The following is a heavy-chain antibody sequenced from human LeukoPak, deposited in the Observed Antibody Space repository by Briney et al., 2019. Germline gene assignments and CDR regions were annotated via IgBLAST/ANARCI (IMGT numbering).Heavy chain of an antibody. CDR2: INHSGST. CDR3: ARPRKGRFFFDY. Sequence: SETLSLTCAVYGGSFSGYYWSWIRQPPGKGLEWIGEINHSGSTNYNPSLKSRDTISVDTSKNQFSLKLSSVTAADTAVYYCARPRKGRFFFDYWGQGTLVTVSS. J-gene: IGHJ4*02. CDR1: GGSFSGYY. V-gene: IGHV4-34*01. D-gene: IGHD3-3*01.